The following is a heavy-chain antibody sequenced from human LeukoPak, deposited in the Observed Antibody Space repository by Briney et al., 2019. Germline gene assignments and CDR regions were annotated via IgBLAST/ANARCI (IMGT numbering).Heavy chain of an antibody. V-gene: IGHV4-59*01. CDR2: IHYTGST. J-gene: IGHJ4*02. CDR1: GGSISSYY. Sequence: PSETLSLTCTVSGGSISSYYWSWIRQPPGKGLECIGYIHYTGSTNYNPSLKSRVTIAVDTSKNQFSLKLSSVTAADTAVYYCARGSGLSSGYYYPFDYWGQGTLVTVSS. CDR3: ARGSGLSSGYYYPFDY. D-gene: IGHD3-22*01.